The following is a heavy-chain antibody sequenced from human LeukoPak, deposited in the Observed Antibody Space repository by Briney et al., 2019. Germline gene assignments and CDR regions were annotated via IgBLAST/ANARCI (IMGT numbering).Heavy chain of an antibody. J-gene: IGHJ4*02. Sequence: SETLSLTCTVSGYSITSGYYWGWIRQPPGKGLEWIGSIYHSGSTYYNPSLKGRVTISVDTSKNQFSLKLRSVTAADTAVYYCARAPTVTYYFDYWGQGTLVTVSS. D-gene: IGHD4-17*01. V-gene: IGHV4-38-2*02. CDR3: ARAPTVTYYFDY. CDR2: IYHSGST. CDR1: GYSITSGYY.